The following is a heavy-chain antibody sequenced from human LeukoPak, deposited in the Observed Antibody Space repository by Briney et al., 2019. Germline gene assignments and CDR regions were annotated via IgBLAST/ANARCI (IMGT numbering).Heavy chain of an antibody. CDR2: IYSSGST. J-gene: IGHJ4*02. V-gene: IGHV3-66*01. Sequence: GGSLRLSSAASGFTVSSNYMSWIRQAPGKGLEWVSDIYSSGSTYYADSVKGRFTISRDKSKNTLYLQMNSVTAEDTAVYYCARGLTYYYDSSGYPRYYYFDYWGQGTLVTVSS. CDR1: GFTVSSNY. CDR3: ARGLTYYYDSSGYPRYYYFDY. D-gene: IGHD3-22*01.